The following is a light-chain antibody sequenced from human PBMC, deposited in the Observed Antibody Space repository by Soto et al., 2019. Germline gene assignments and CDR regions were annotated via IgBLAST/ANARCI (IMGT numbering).Light chain of an antibody. CDR2: NAS. Sequence: DIQMTQSPSTLSTSVGDRVTITCRASQSISSWLAWYQQKPGKAPKLLIYNASSLKSGVPSRFSGSGFGTDFTLTISRLEPEDFAVYYCQQYGSSPRTFGQGTKVDIK. CDR1: QSISSW. J-gene: IGKJ1*01. V-gene: IGKV1-5*01. CDR3: QQYGSSPRT.